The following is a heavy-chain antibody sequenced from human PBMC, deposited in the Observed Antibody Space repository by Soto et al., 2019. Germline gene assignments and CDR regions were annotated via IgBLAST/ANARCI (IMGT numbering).Heavy chain of an antibody. V-gene: IGHV4-4*07. J-gene: IGHJ4*02. D-gene: IGHD3-16*01. Sequence: PSETLSPTSPVSGGSISSYYWSWIPQPGGKGVEWTGRSYTSGKTNYNPSPKRRVTMSIDTSKNRFSLRLSSVTAADTAVYYCAREAFGRHDWGQVTLVTVSS. CDR2: SYTSGKT. CDR3: AREAFGRHD. CDR1: GGSISSYY.